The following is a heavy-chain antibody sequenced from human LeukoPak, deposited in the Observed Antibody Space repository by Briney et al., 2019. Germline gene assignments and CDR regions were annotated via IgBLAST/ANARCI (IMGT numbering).Heavy chain of an antibody. CDR2: IYYSGST. V-gene: IGHV4-31*03. Sequence: SQTLSLTCSVSGGSISSGGYYWSWIRQHPGKGLEWIGNIYYSGSTYYNPSLKSRVTISVDTSENQFSLKLTSVTAADTAVYYCASRCPPYCTGGSCYSCDYWGRGTLVTVSS. D-gene: IGHD2-15*01. CDR3: ASRCPPYCTGGSCYSCDY. J-gene: IGHJ4*02. CDR1: GGSISSGGYY.